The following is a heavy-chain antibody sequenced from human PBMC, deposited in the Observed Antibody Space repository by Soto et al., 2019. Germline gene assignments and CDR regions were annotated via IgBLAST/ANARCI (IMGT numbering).Heavy chain of an antibody. CDR2: TYYRSKWYN. J-gene: IGHJ6*02. Sequence: SQTLSLTCAISGDSVSSNSAAWNWIRQSPSRGLEWLGRTYYRSKWYNDYAVSVKSRITINPDTSKNQFSLQLNSVTPEDTAVYYCARDLVEEIVVVPAAREDGMDVWGQGTTVTVSS. V-gene: IGHV6-1*01. CDR3: ARDLVEEIVVVPAAREDGMDV. D-gene: IGHD2-2*01. CDR1: GDSVSSNSAA.